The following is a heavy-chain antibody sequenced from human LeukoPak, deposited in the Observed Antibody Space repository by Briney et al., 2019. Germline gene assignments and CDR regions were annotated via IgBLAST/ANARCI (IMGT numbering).Heavy chain of an antibody. CDR1: GFTFSSYG. CDR3: AKSAIVVVITPSAFDI. V-gene: IGHV3-30*02. D-gene: IGHD3-22*01. CDR2: IRYDGSNK. J-gene: IGHJ3*02. Sequence: GGSLRLSCAASGFTFSSYGMHWVRQAPGKGLEWVAFIRYDGSNKYYADSVKGRFTISRDNSKNTPYLQMNSLRAEDTAVYYCAKSAIVVVITPSAFDIWGQGTMVTVSS.